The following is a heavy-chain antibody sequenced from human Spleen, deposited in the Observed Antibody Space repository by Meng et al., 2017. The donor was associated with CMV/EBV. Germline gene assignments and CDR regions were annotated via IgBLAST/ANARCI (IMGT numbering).Heavy chain of an antibody. Sequence: GESLKISCKGSGYSFSSHWIGWVRQMPGKGLEWMGLIYSGDSDVRYSPSFQGQVTISADKSISTAYLQWSSLKASDTAMYYCARRDAKYYLYGMDVWGQGTTVTVSS. V-gene: IGHV5-51*01. CDR2: IYSGDSDV. D-gene: IGHD2-8*01. J-gene: IGHJ6*02. CDR3: ARRDAKYYLYGMDV. CDR1: GYSFSSHW.